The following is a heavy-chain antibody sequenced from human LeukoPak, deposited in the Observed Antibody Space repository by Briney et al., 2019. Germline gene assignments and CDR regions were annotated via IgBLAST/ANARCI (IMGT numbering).Heavy chain of an antibody. V-gene: IGHV3-21*01. Sequence: GGSLRLSCAASGFTFSSYSMNWVRQAPGKGLERVSSISSSSSYIYYADSVKGRFTISRDNAKNSLYLQMNSLRAEDTAVYYCARDLGYDSSGYYIYGFDIWGQGTMVTVSS. J-gene: IGHJ3*02. CDR1: GFTFSSYS. CDR3: ARDLGYDSSGYYIYGFDI. CDR2: ISSSSSYI. D-gene: IGHD3-22*01.